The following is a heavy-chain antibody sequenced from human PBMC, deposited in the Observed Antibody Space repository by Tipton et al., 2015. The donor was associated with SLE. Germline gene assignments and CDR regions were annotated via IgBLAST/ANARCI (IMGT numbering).Heavy chain of an antibody. J-gene: IGHJ6*03. CDR2: ISRDSYI. CDR3: ARENTYAYYMDV. V-gene: IGHV3-21*01. CDR1: GITFSFYT. D-gene: IGHD3-16*01. Sequence: GSLRLSCAASGITFSFYTMNWVRQAPGKGLEWVSSISRDSYIYYADSVKGRFTISRDNARNSLYLQMNSLRAEDVAVYYCARENTYAYYMDVWGKGTTVTVSS.